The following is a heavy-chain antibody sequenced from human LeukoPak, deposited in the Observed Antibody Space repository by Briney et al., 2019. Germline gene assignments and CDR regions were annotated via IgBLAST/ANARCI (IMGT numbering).Heavy chain of an antibody. V-gene: IGHV1-2*02. Sequence: ASVKVSCKASGYTFTDYYIDWVRQAPGQGLEWMGWISPNSGGTYYAQKFQDRVTITRDTSIRTAYMEVSSLRSDDTAVYYCATFLSTTIQANVDNWGQGTLVTVSS. J-gene: IGHJ4*02. CDR1: GYTFTDYY. CDR3: ATFLSTTIQANVDN. D-gene: IGHD3-3*01. CDR2: ISPNSGGT.